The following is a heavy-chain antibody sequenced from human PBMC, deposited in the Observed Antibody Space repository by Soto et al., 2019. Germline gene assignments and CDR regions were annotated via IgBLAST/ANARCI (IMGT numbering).Heavy chain of an antibody. D-gene: IGHD3-16*01. V-gene: IGHV6-1*01. CDR3: ARYDVGLIRFSDY. J-gene: IGHJ4*02. CDR1: GDSVSSTSAA. Sequence: QVQLQQSGPGLVKPSQTLSLTCAISGDSVSSTSAAWTWIRQSPSRGLEWLGRTYYMSEWFNDYAVSVKSRITINPDTSKNQFSLQLNSVTPEDTAVYYCARYDVGLIRFSDYWGQGTLVTVSS. CDR2: TYYMSEWFN.